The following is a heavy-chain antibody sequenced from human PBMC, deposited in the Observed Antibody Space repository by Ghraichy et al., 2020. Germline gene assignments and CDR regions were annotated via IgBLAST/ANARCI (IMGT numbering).Heavy chain of an antibody. J-gene: IGHJ4*02. CDR3: ASEPTFGALDY. CDR1: GFMFSNSG. D-gene: IGHD1-26*01. Sequence: GGSLRLSCTASGFMFSNSGMSWVRQAPGKGLEWVANINNDGKETYYVDSLKGRFTISRDNSKNSLSLQISSLSVEDTAVYYCASEPTFGALDYWGQGTLVAVSA. CDR2: INNDGKET. V-gene: IGHV3-7*03.